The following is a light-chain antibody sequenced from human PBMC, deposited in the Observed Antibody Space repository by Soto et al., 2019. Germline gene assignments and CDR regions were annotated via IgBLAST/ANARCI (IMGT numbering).Light chain of an antibody. V-gene: IGLV2-14*01. CDR2: GGT. J-gene: IGLJ1*01. CDR3: RSFATNTIYV. Sequence: QYALTQPASVSGSPGQSITISCTGTNNDIGGYNHVSWYQQHPGKAPKLIIHGGTKRPSGVSTRFSGSKSAYTASLTISGLQAEDEADYYCRSFATNTIYVFGPGTKLTVL. CDR1: NNDIGGYNH.